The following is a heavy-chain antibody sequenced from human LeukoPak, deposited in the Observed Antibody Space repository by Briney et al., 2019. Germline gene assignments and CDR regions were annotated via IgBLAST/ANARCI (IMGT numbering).Heavy chain of an antibody. V-gene: IGHV4-61*08. CDR3: ARVSVDTAMVTDY. J-gene: IGHJ4*02. Sequence: SETLSLTCTVSGGSISSGGYYWSWIRQHPGKGLEWIGYIYYSGSTNYNPSLKSRVTISVDTSKNQFSLKLSSVTAADTAVYYCARVSVDTAMVTDYWGQGTLVTVSS. CDR1: GGSISSGGYY. D-gene: IGHD5-18*01. CDR2: IYYSGST.